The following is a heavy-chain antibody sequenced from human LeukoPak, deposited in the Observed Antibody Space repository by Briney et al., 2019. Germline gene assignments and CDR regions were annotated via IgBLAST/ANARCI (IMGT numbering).Heavy chain of an antibody. CDR3: ARAVADYGYAFDI. J-gene: IGHJ3*02. CDR2: IYYSGST. Sequence: SSQTLSLTCTVSGGSISSGDYYWSWIRQPPGKGLEWIGYIYYSGSTYYNPSPKSRVTISVDTSKNQFSLKLSSVTAADTAVYYCARAVADYGYAFDIWGQGTMVTVSS. V-gene: IGHV4-30-4*01. D-gene: IGHD4-17*01. CDR1: GGSISSGDYY.